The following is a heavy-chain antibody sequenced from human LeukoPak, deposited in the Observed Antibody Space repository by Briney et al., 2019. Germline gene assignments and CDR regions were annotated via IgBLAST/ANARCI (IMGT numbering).Heavy chain of an antibody. J-gene: IGHJ5*02. V-gene: IGHV1-18*01. CDR2: ISAYNGNT. Sequence: ASVTVSCTASGYTFTSYGISWVRQAPGQGLEWMGWISAYNGNTNYAQKLQGRVTMTTDTSASTAYMELRSLRSDDTAVYYCARSIAAAVFDPWGQGTLVTVSS. CDR1: GYTFTSYG. CDR3: ARSIAAAVFDP. D-gene: IGHD6-13*01.